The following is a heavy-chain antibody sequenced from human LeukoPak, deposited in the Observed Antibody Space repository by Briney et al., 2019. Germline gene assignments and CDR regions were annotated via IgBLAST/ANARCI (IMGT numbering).Heavy chain of an antibody. CDR3: ARSKYDILDY. Sequence: GGSLRLSCAASGFTFSSYGMHWVRQAPGKGLEWVSYINSGSGGSGTIYYADSLKGRFTISRDNAKDSLYLQMNSLGDEDTAVYYCARSKYDILDYWGQGTLVTVSS. J-gene: IGHJ4*02. CDR2: INSGSGGSGTI. D-gene: IGHD3-9*01. CDR1: GFTFSSYG. V-gene: IGHV3-48*02.